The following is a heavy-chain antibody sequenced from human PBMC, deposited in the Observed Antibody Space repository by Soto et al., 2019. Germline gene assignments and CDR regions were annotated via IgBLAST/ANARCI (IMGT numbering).Heavy chain of an antibody. CDR1: RFTFSNYG. V-gene: IGHV3-30*18. D-gene: IGHD1-20*01. Sequence: PGGSLRLSCAASRFTFSNYGMHWVRQAPGKGLEWVAVVSYDGSTEYYADSVKGRFTISRDNSQNTLYLQMSSLRAEDTAVYYCAKDGISGTRGPFDYWGQGTLVTVSS. CDR3: AKDGISGTRGPFDY. J-gene: IGHJ4*02. CDR2: VSYDGSTE.